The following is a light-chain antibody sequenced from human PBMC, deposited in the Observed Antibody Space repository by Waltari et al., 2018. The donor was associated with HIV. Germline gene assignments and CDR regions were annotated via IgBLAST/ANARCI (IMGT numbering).Light chain of an antibody. CDR1: SLRNNH. J-gene: IGLJ2*01. CDR2: GKN. V-gene: IGLV3-19*01. CDR3: NSRDSSGNHVL. Sequence: SSELTQDPAVSVALGQTVRITCQGGSLRNNHATSYQQKPGQAPVLVSYGKNNRPSGIPDRFSGSSSRNTASLTITGAQAEDEADYYCNSRDSSGNHVLFGGGTKLTVL.